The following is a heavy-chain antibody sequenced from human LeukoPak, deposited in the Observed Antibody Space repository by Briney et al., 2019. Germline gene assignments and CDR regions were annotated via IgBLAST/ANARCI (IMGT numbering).Heavy chain of an antibody. Sequence: PSETLSLTCAVYGGSFSGYYWSWIRQPPGKGLEWIGEINHSGSTNYNPSLKSRVTISVDTSKNQFSLKLSSVTAADTAVYYCARGGFVGATSGEWFDPWGQGTLVTVSS. CDR1: GGSFSGYY. D-gene: IGHD1-26*01. V-gene: IGHV4-34*01. CDR2: INHSGST. J-gene: IGHJ5*02. CDR3: ARGGFVGATSGEWFDP.